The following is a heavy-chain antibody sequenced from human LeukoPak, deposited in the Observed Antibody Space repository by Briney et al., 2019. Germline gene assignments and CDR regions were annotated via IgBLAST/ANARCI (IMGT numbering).Heavy chain of an antibody. CDR2: IRYDGSDQ. D-gene: IGHD2-15*01. J-gene: IGHJ3*02. CDR3: AKDSIGYCSGGSCFVLDYDSSGYAFDI. V-gene: IGHV3-30*02. CDR1: GFTFSSYG. Sequence: GGSLRLFCAASGFTFSSYGIHWVRQAPGKGLDWVAFIRYDGSDQYYTDSVKGRFTISRDNSKNTLYLQMNRLRAEDTAVYYCAKDSIGYCSGGSCFVLDYDSSGYAFDIWGQGTMVTVSS.